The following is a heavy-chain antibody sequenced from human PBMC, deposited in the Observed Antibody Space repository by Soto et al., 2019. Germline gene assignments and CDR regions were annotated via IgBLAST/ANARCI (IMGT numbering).Heavy chain of an antibody. J-gene: IGHJ6*04. CDR2: IYPGDSDT. V-gene: IGHV5-51*01. CDR1: GYSFTSYW. Sequence: GESLKISCKGSGYSFTSYWIGWVRQMPGKGLEWMGIIYPGDSDTRYSPSFQGQVTISADKSISTAYLQWSSLKASDTAMYYCARHPTQWLRPIGMDVWGKGTMGTVSS. D-gene: IGHD5-12*01. CDR3: ARHPTQWLRPIGMDV.